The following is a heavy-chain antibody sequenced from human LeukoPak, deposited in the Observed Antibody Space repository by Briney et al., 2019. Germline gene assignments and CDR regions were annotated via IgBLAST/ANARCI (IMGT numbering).Heavy chain of an antibody. CDR1: GFTFSSYA. V-gene: IGHV3-23*01. J-gene: IGHJ4*02. Sequence: GGSLRLSCAASGFTFSSYAMSWVRQAPGKGLEWVSAISGSGGSTYYADSVKGRFTVSRDNAKNSLYLQMNSLRAEDTAVYFCARVRDMRALEWLSGYWGPGTLVTVSS. D-gene: IGHD3-3*01. CDR3: ARVRDMRALEWLSGY. CDR2: ISGSGGST.